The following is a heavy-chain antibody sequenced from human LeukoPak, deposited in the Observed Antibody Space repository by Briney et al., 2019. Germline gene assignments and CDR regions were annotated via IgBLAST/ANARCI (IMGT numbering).Heavy chain of an antibody. CDR1: GGSVNSGTYY. CDR2: IYYSGSA. J-gene: IGHJ5*02. Sequence: SETPSLTCTVSGGSVNSGTYYWSWIRQPPGKGLEWIGNIYYSGSAYYNPSLKSRVTMSVDTSKNQFSLKLSSVTAADTAVYYCARVTNIVATTNWFDPWGQGTLVTVSS. D-gene: IGHD5-12*01. CDR3: ARVTNIVATTNWFDP. V-gene: IGHV4-39*07.